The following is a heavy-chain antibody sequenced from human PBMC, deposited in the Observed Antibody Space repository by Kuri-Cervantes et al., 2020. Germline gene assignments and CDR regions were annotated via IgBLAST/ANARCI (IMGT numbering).Heavy chain of an antibody. CDR2: ISGSGGSK. V-gene: IGHV3-23*01. J-gene: IGHJ6*02. D-gene: IGHD7-27*01. Sequence: GGSLRLSCAASGFTFDNYAMSWVRQAPGKGLEWISGISGSGGSKYYADSVKGRFTISRDNSKNTLYLQMNSLRAEDTAVYYCARVWADYYYYYGMDVWGQGTMVTVSS. CDR3: ARVWADYYYYYGMDV. CDR1: GFTFDNYA.